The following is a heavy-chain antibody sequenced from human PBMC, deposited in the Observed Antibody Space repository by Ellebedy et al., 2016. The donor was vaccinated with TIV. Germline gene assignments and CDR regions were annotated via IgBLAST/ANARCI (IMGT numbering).Heavy chain of an antibody. CDR1: GFTFSSYS. Sequence: GSLRLSXAASGFTFSSYSMNWVRQAPGKGLEWIGYIYYSGSTNYNPSLKSRVTISVDTSKNQFSLKLSSVTAADTAVYYCARCSSGWFDYWGQGTLVTVSS. D-gene: IGHD6-19*01. J-gene: IGHJ4*02. CDR2: IYYSGST. V-gene: IGHV4-59*01. CDR3: ARCSSGWFDY.